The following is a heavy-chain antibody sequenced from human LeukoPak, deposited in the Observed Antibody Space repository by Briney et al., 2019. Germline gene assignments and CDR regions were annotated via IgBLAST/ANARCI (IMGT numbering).Heavy chain of an antibody. CDR3: ARDALTGYSSSWYGLASGYFDY. J-gene: IGHJ4*02. V-gene: IGHV1-3*01. CDR2: INAGNGNT. D-gene: IGHD6-13*01. CDR1: GYTFTSYA. Sequence: ASVKVSCKASGYTFTSYAMHWVRQAPGQRLEWMGWINAGNGNTKYSQKFQGRVTITRDTSASTAYMELSSLRSEDTAVYYCARDALTGYSSSWYGLASGYFDYWGQGTLVTVSS.